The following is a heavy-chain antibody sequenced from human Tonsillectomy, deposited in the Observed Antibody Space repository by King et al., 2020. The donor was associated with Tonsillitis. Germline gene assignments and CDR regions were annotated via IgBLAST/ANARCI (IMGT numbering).Heavy chain of an antibody. Sequence: VQLQESGGGVVQPGRSLRLSCAASGFTFSSYGMHWVRQAPGKGLEWVAVISFDGSNKYYADSVKGRFTISRDNSKNTLYLQMNSLRAEDTAVYYCAKDSQHIVVVSSIDYWGQGTLVTVSS. J-gene: IGHJ4*02. CDR1: GFTFSSYG. V-gene: IGHV3-30*18. CDR3: AKDSQHIVVVSSIDY. D-gene: IGHD2-21*01. CDR2: ISFDGSNK.